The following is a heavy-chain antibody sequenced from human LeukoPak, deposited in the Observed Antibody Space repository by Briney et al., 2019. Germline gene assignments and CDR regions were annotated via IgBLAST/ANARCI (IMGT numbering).Heavy chain of an antibody. D-gene: IGHD3-22*01. Sequence: PGGSLRLSCAASGFTFSSYAMRWVRQAPGKGVEWVSDISGSGCSTYYAYSVKGLFTISRDNSKNTLYLQMNSLRAEDTAVYYCAKGGYYYDSSGYYHEYFQHWGQGTLVTVSS. CDR2: ISGSGCST. CDR3: AKGGYYYDSSGYYHEYFQH. CDR1: GFTFSSYA. J-gene: IGHJ1*01. V-gene: IGHV3-23*01.